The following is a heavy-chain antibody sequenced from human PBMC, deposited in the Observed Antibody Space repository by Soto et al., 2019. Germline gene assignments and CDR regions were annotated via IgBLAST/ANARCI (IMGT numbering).Heavy chain of an antibody. V-gene: IGHV5-10-1*01. J-gene: IGHJ6*02. Sequence: PGESLKISCKGSGYSFTSYWISWVRQMPGKGLEWMGRIDPSDSYTNYSPSFQGHVTISADKSISTAYLQWSSLKASDTAMYYCARHGSDSGGPYYYYYGMDVWGQGTTVTVSS. CDR3: ARHGSDSGGPYYYYYGMDV. D-gene: IGHD2-15*01. CDR2: IDPSDSYT. CDR1: GYSFTSYW.